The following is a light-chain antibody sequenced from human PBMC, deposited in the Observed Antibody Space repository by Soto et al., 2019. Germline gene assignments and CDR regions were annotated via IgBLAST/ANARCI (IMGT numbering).Light chain of an antibody. J-gene: IGLJ2*01. Sequence: QSVLTQPPSASGTPGQRITISCSGGSSNIGSNTINWYQQLPGTAPKLLIYSHNQRPSGVPDRFSGSKSGTSASLAISGLQSEDETDYYCAAWDDSLNGWVFGGGTQLTVL. V-gene: IGLV1-44*01. CDR1: SSNIGSNT. CDR3: AAWDDSLNGWV. CDR2: SHN.